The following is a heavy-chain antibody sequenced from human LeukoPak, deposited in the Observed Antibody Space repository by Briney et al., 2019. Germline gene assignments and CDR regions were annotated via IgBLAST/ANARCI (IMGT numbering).Heavy chain of an antibody. D-gene: IGHD1-26*01. J-gene: IGHJ4*02. V-gene: IGHV3-23*01. Sequence: GGSLRLSCAASGFTFSSYAMRWVGQAPGKGLEWVSAIGGSGGSTYYADFVKGRFTISRDNSKNTLCLQMNSLRAEDTAVYYCAKVDEGATPFDYWGQGTLVTVSS. CDR2: IGGSGGST. CDR3: AKVDEGATPFDY. CDR1: GFTFSSYA.